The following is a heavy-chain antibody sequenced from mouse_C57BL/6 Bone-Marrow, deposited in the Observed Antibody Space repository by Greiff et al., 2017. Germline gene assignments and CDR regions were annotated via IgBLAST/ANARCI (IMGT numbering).Heavy chain of an antibody. D-gene: IGHD4-1*01. CDR1: GYTFTDYY. J-gene: IGHJ2*01. V-gene: IGHV1-19*01. CDR3: ARGELGRGGFDY. Sequence: VQLQQSGPVLVKPGASVKMSCKASGYTFTDYYMNWVKQSHGKSLEWIGVINPYNGGTSYNQKFKGKATLTVDKSSSTAYMELNSLTSEDSAVYYCARGELGRGGFDYCGQGTTLTVSS. CDR2: INPYNGGT.